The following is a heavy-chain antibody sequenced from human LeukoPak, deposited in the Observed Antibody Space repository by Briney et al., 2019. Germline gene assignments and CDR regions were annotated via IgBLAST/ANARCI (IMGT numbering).Heavy chain of an antibody. D-gene: IGHD7-27*01. CDR1: GYTFTGYY. CDR2: INPNSGGT. CDR3: ARGTNWGSGNGMDV. V-gene: IGHV1-2*04. Sequence: ASVKVSCKASGYTFTGYYMHWVRQAPGQGLEWMGWINPNSGGTNYAQKFQGWVTMTRDTSISTAYMELSRLRSDDTAVYYCARGTNWGSGNGMDVWGQGTTVTVSS. J-gene: IGHJ6*02.